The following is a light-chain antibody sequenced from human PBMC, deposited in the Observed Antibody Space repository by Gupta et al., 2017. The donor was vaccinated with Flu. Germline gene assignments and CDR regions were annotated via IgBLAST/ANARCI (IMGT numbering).Light chain of an antibody. CDR3: STWSSGVSSWV. J-gene: IGLJ3*02. CDR2: DNY. Sequence: QSVLTQPPSVSAAPGQQVTITCSGSSSNIGNHYVSWYRQDPRAAPKPLIYDNYKRSTGIPDGITRSKSYTSATLGITNLQTGDEADYYCSTWSSGVSSWVFGGGTKVTVL. CDR1: SSNIGNHY. V-gene: IGLV1-51*01.